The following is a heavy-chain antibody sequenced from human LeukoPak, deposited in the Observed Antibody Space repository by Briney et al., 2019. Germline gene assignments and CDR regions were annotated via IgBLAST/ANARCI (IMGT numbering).Heavy chain of an antibody. CDR1: GGSISSYY. D-gene: IGHD3-22*01. CDR2: IYYSGST. Sequence: SETLSLTCTVSGGSISSYYWSWIRQPPGKGLEWIGYIYYSGSTNYNPSLKSRVTISVDTSKNQFSLKLSSVTAADTAVYYCARAVKYYFDSSGYPKWFDPWGQGTLVTVSS. J-gene: IGHJ5*02. CDR3: ARAVKYYFDSSGYPKWFDP. V-gene: IGHV4-59*01.